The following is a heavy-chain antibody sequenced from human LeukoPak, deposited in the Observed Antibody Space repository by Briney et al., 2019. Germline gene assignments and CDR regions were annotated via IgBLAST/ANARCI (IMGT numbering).Heavy chain of an antibody. CDR2: MNPNSGNT. D-gene: IGHD6-13*01. J-gene: IGHJ6*03. CDR3: ARMKAAPYYYYYMDV. CDR1: GYTFTSYD. V-gene: IGHV1-8*01. Sequence: ASVKVSCKASGYTFTSYDINWVRQATGQGLEWMGWMNPNSGNTGYAQKFQGRVTMTRNTSISTAYMELSSLRSEDTAVYYCARMKAAPYYYYYMDVWGKGTTVTVSS.